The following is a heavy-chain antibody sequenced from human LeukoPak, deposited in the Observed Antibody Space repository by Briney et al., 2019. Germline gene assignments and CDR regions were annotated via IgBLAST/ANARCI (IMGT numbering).Heavy chain of an antibody. V-gene: IGHV3-21*01. D-gene: IGHD4-17*01. J-gene: IGHJ4*02. Sequence: GGSLRLSCAASGFTFSSYSMNWVRQAPGKGLEWVSSISSSSSYIYYADSVKGRFTISRDNAKNSLYLQMNSLRTEDTAVYYCAKGFTVTTTDWGEGTLVTVSS. CDR3: AKGFTVTTTD. CDR1: GFTFSSYS. CDR2: ISSSSSYI.